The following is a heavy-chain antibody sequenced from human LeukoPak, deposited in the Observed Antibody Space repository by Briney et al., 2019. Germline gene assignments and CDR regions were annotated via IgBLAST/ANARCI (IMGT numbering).Heavy chain of an antibody. J-gene: IGHJ4*02. V-gene: IGHV3-23*01. Sequence: GGSLRLSCAASGFTFTNYAMSWVRQAPGRGLEWVSILGADGVSTYYADSVKGRFTTSRDNSKNTLYLQMNSLRAEDTAVYYCATQGGNFDYWGQGTLVTVSS. D-gene: IGHD3-16*01. CDR1: GFTFTNYA. CDR3: ATQGGNFDY. CDR2: LGADGVST.